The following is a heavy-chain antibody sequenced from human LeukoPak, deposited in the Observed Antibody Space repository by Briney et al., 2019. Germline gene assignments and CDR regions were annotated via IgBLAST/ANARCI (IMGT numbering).Heavy chain of an antibody. CDR1: GGSISSYY. D-gene: IGHD6-6*01. CDR3: AREHSSSSGLAMDV. J-gene: IGHJ6*03. CDR2: ISHTGST. V-gene: IGHV4-59*01. Sequence: SKTLSLTRTVSGGSISSYYWSWIRQPPGKGLVWIGYISHTGSTKYNPSLKSRVTISVDTSKNQFSLKLSSVTAADTAVYYCAREHSSSSGLAMDVWGKGTTVTVSS.